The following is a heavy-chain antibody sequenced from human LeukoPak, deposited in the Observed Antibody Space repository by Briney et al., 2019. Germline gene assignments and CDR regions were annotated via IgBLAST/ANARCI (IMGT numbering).Heavy chain of an antibody. CDR3: ARLYSSSWYFDY. CDR2: IYYSGST. Sequence: SETLSLTCTVSGGSISSSSYYWGWIRQPPWRGMEWIGSIYYSGSTYYNPSLKSRVTISVDTSKNQFSLKLSSVTAADTAVYYCARLYSSSWYFDYWGQGTLVTVSS. CDR1: GGSISSSSYY. V-gene: IGHV4-39*01. D-gene: IGHD6-13*01. J-gene: IGHJ4*02.